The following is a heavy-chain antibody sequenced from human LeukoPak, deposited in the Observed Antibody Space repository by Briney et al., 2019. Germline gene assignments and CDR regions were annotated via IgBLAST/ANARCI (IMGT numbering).Heavy chain of an antibody. CDR1: GGSFSGYY. Sequence: SETLSLTCAVYGGSFSGYYWSWIRQPPGRGLEWIGYVYSSGSTNYNPSLKSRVTISVDTSKNQLPLKLSSVTAADTAVYYCARGPTRYYFDYWGQGTLVTVSS. J-gene: IGHJ4*02. CDR2: VYSSGST. V-gene: IGHV4-59*01. CDR3: ARGPTRYYFDY.